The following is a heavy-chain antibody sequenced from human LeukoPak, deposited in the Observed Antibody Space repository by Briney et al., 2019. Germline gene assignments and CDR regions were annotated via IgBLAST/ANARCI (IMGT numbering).Heavy chain of an antibody. CDR3: AGETPGRCFQH. CDR2: INHSGST. V-gene: IGHV4-34*01. J-gene: IGHJ1*01. Sequence: TSETLSLTCAVYGGSFSGYYWSWIRQPPGKGLEWIGEINHSGSTNYNPSLKSRVTISVDTSKNQFSLKLSSVTAADTAVYYCAGETPGRCFQHWGQGTLVTVSS. CDR1: GGSFSGYY. D-gene: IGHD4-17*01.